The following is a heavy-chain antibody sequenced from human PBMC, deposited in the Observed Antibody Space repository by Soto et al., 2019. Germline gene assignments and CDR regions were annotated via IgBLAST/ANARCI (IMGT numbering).Heavy chain of an antibody. D-gene: IGHD6-13*01. V-gene: IGHV1-69*13. J-gene: IGHJ6*02. CDR2: IIPIFGTA. CDR3: ARASSSWYGGDYYYYYGMDV. Sequence: SVKVSCKASGGTFSSYAISWVRQAPGQGLEWMGGIIPIFGTANYAQKFQGRVTITADESTSTAYMELSSLRSEDTAVYYCARASSSWYGGDYYYYYGMDVSGQGPTVTVYS. CDR1: GGTFSSYA.